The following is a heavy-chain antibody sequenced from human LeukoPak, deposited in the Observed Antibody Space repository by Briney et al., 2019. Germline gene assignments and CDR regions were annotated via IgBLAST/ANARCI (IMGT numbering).Heavy chain of an antibody. Sequence: GESLKISCKGSGYSFTSYWISWVRQMSGKGLEWMGRIDPSDSYTNYSPSFQGHVTISADKSISTAYLQWSSLKASDTAMYYCARIPKSNYDSSGYSDYWGQGTLVTVSS. J-gene: IGHJ4*02. CDR2: IDPSDSYT. D-gene: IGHD3-22*01. V-gene: IGHV5-10-1*01. CDR3: ARIPKSNYDSSGYSDY. CDR1: GYSFTSYW.